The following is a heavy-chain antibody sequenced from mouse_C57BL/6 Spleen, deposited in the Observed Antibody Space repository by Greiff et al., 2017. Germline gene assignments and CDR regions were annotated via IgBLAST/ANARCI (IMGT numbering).Heavy chain of an antibody. CDR3: ARGFKRGFAY. V-gene: IGHV3-6*01. J-gene: IGHJ3*01. CDR2: ISYDGSN. CDR1: GYSITSGYY. Sequence: EVQLQESGPGLVKPSQSLSLTCSVTGYSITSGYYWNWIRQFPGNKLEWMGYISYDGSNNYNPSLKNRISITRDTSKNQFFLKLNSVTTEDTATYYCARGFKRGFAYWGQGTLVTVSA.